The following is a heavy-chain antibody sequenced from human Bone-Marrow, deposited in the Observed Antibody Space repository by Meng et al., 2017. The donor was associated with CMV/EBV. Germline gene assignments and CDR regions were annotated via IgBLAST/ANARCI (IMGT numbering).Heavy chain of an antibody. CDR2: INWNGGST. V-gene: IGHV3-20*01. D-gene: IGHD1-26*01. CDR1: GFMFDDYG. J-gene: IGHJ6*02. Sequence: GGSLRLSCAASGFMFDDYGMSWVRQAPGKGLEWVSGINWNGGSTDYADSVKGRFTISRDNAKNSLYLHMNSLRVEDTALYHCARNVGYYYGIDVWGQGTTVTVSS. CDR3: ARNVGYYYGIDV.